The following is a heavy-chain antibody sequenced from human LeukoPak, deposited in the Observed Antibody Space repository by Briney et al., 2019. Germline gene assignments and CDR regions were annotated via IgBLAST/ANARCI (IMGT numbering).Heavy chain of an antibody. Sequence: SETLSLTCDVSGGSISSGLYSWSWIRQPLGKGLEWIGYIYHTGSTYYNPSLKSRVAISVDTSKNQFSLKLSSVTAADTAVYYCASGYSSSWYFAFDIWGQGTMVTVSS. V-gene: IGHV4-30-2*01. CDR2: IYHTGST. J-gene: IGHJ3*02. CDR3: ASGYSSSWYFAFDI. CDR1: GGSISSGLYS. D-gene: IGHD6-13*01.